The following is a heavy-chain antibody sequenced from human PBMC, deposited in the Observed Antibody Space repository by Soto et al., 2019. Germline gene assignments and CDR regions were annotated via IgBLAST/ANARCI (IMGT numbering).Heavy chain of an antibody. Sequence: GESLKISCAASGFTFSSYWMSWVRQAPGKGLEWVANIKQDGSEKYYVDSVKGRFTISRDNAKNSLYLQMNSLRAEDTAVYYCASSSGWDAFDIWGQGTMVTVSS. J-gene: IGHJ3*02. CDR3: ASSSGWDAFDI. CDR1: GFTFSSYW. D-gene: IGHD6-19*01. V-gene: IGHV3-7*03. CDR2: IKQDGSEK.